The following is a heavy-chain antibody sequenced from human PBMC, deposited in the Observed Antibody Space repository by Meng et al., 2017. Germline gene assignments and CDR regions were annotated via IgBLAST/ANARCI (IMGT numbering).Heavy chain of an antibody. CDR2: IWYDGSNK. D-gene: IGHD3-10*01. CDR1: GFTFSSYG. Sequence: LSLTCAASGFTFSSYGMHWVRQAPGKGLEWVAVIWYDGSNKYYADSVKGRFTISRDNSKNTLYLQMNSLRAEDTAVYYCAREDVREAWFGELLGNDYYGMDVWGQGTTVTVSS. J-gene: IGHJ6*02. V-gene: IGHV3-33*01. CDR3: AREDVREAWFGELLGNDYYGMDV.